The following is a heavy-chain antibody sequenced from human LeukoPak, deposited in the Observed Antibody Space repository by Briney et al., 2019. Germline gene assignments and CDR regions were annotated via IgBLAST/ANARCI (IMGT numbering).Heavy chain of an antibody. V-gene: IGHV1-46*01. D-gene: IGHD3-3*01. Sequence: GASVKVSCKASGYTFTSYYMHWVRQAPGQGLEWMGIFNPSGGSTSYAQKFQGRVTMTRDTSTSTVYMELSSLRSEDTAVYYCARDKVAGVVVSGYYYMDVWGKGTTVTVSS. CDR1: GYTFTSYY. J-gene: IGHJ6*03. CDR3: ARDKVAGVVVSGYYYMDV. CDR2: FNPSGGST.